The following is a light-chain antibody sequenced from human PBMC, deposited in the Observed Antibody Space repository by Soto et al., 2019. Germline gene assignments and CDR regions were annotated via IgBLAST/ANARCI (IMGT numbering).Light chain of an antibody. J-gene: IGKJ2*01. V-gene: IGKV1-33*01. Sequence: DIQMTQSPSSLSASVGDRVTITCQASQDISNYLNWYQQKPGKAPKLLIYGASNLETGVPSRFSGSGSVTDFTFSISSLQPEDIATYYCQQYDNLPHTFGQGTKLEIK. CDR3: QQYDNLPHT. CDR1: QDISNY. CDR2: GAS.